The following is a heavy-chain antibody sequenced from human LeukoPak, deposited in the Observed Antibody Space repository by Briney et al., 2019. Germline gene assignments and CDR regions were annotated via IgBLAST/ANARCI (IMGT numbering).Heavy chain of an antibody. CDR3: ARHGRGNYYDSSGYYWTFDY. CDR2: LYYSGST. CDR1: GGSISSSTFY. J-gene: IGHJ4*02. D-gene: IGHD3-22*01. Sequence: SETLSLTCTVSGGSISSSTFYWGWIRQPPGKGLEWIGSLYYSGSTYYNPSLKSRVTISVDTSKNQFSLKLSSVTAADTAVYYCARHGRGNYYDSSGYYWTFDYWGQGTLVTVSS. V-gene: IGHV4-39*01.